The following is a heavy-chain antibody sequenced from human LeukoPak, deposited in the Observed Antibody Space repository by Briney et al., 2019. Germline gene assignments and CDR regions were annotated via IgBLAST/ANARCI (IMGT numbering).Heavy chain of an antibody. J-gene: IGHJ4*02. CDR2: INEDGSDR. D-gene: IGHD3-22*01. CDR1: GFSFSSYW. Sequence: GGSLRLSCAASGFSFSSYWMAWVRQAPGKGLEWVANINEDGSDRNYVESMKGRFTISRDNAKNSVYLQMNSLRGEDTAVYYCARDAAYDYDRFDYWGQGTQVTVSS. CDR3: ARDAAYDYDRFDY. V-gene: IGHV3-7*01.